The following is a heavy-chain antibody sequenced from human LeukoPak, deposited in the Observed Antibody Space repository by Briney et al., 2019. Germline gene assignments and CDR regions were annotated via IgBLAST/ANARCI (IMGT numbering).Heavy chain of an antibody. D-gene: IGHD6-19*01. CDR1: GFTFSKYW. V-gene: IGHV3-74*01. CDR3: ATKQWLAPPPDS. CDR2: INTDGTVT. Sequence: GSLRLSCAASGFTFSKYWMLWVRQAPGKGLESVSRINTDGTVTTHADSVKGRFTVSRDNADNTMFLQMNSVRDEDTAVYYCATKQWLAPPPDSWGQGTPVTVSS. J-gene: IGHJ4*02.